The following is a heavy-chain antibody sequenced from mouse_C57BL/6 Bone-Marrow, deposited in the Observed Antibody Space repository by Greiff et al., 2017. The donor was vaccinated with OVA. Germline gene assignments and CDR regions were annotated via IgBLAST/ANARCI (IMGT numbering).Heavy chain of an antibody. CDR1: GYTFTSYW. V-gene: IGHV1-64*01. D-gene: IGHD1-1*01. J-gene: IGHJ1*03. CDR2: IHPNSGST. Sequence: QVHVKQPGAELVKPGASVKLSCKASGYTFTSYWMHWVKQRPGQGLEWIGMIHPNSGSTNYNEKFKSKATLTVDKSSSTAYMQLSSLTSEDSAVYYCAREFLLLRPWYFDVWGTGTTVTVSS. CDR3: AREFLLLRPWYFDV.